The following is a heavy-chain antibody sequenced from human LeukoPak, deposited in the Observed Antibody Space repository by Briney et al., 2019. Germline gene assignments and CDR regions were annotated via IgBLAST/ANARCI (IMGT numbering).Heavy chain of an antibody. V-gene: IGHV3-30-3*01. J-gene: IGHJ4*02. Sequence: PGRSLRLSCAASGFTFISYAMHWVRQAPGKGLEWVAVISYDGSNEYYADSVKGRFTISRDNSKDTLYLQMNSLRAEDTAVYFCARENGYCSGSDCYSYFDSWGQGTLVTVSS. CDR2: ISYDGSNE. CDR1: GFTFISYA. CDR3: ARENGYCSGSDCYSYFDS. D-gene: IGHD2-15*01.